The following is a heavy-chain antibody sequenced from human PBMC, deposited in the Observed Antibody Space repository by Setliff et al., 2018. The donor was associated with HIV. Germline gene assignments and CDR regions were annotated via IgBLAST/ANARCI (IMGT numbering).Heavy chain of an antibody. CDR3: ARGLKRITMIVVVWSAFDI. V-gene: IGHV1-69*10. CDR2: VIPILGIA. J-gene: IGHJ3*02. D-gene: IGHD3-22*01. Sequence: SVKVSCKASGGTFSSYAISWVRQAPGQGLEWMGGVIPILGIANYAQKFQGRITITADESTSTAYMELSSLRSEDTAVYYCARGLKRITMIVVVWSAFDIWGQGTMVTVSS. CDR1: GGTFSSYA.